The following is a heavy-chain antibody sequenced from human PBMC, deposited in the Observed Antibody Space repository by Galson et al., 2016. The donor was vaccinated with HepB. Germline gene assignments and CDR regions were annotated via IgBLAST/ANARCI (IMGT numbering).Heavy chain of an antibody. J-gene: IGHJ4*02. CDR3: AKEMAEVGKPFFDD. D-gene: IGHD5-24*01. CDR2: VRDNGGT. CDR1: GFKFSRFA. V-gene: IGHV3-23*01. Sequence: SLRLSCAASGFKFSRFAMSWVRQAPEKGPEWVSGVRDNGGTFYADSVKGRFTISRDNSENTLYLQMNSLKAEDTAIYYCAKEMAEVGKPFFDDWGPGTQIIVSS.